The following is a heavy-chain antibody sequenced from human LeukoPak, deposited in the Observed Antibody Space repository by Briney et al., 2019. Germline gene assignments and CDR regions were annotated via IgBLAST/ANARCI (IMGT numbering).Heavy chain of an antibody. CDR1: GFTFRSYA. J-gene: IGHJ6*02. CDR3: AKDHYGDYYYYGMDV. Sequence: GGSLRLSCAASGFTFRSYAMHWVRQAPGKGLEWVALISYDGSKENYADSVKGRITISRDNSKNTLYLQMNSLRAEDPAVYYCAKDHYGDYYYYGMDVWGQGTTVTVSS. D-gene: IGHD4-17*01. V-gene: IGHV3-30*04. CDR2: ISYDGSKE.